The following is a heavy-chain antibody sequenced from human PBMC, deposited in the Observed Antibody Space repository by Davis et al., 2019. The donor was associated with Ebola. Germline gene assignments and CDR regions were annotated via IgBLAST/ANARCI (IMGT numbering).Heavy chain of an antibody. J-gene: IGHJ4*02. V-gene: IGHV4-34*01. Sequence: SETLSLTCAVYGGSFSGYYWSWIRQPPGKGLEWIGEINHTGSTNYNPSLKSRVTISVDTSKNQFSLKLGSVTAADTAVYYCARGDGYNYFDSWGQGTLVTVSS. D-gene: IGHD5-24*01. CDR1: GGSFSGYY. CDR2: INHTGST. CDR3: ARGDGYNYFDS.